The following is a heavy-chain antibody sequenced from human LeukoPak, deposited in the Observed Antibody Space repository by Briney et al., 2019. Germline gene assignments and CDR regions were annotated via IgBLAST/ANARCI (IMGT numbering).Heavy chain of an antibody. Sequence: GGSLRLSCAASGFPFSANAMTWVRQAPEKGLEWVSAISGSGGSTYYADSVKGRFTISRDNSKNTLYLQMNSLRAEDTAVYYCAKAYYGDYYDYWGQGTLVTVSS. D-gene: IGHD4-17*01. J-gene: IGHJ4*02. CDR1: GFPFSANA. V-gene: IGHV3-23*01. CDR2: ISGSGGST. CDR3: AKAYYGDYYDY.